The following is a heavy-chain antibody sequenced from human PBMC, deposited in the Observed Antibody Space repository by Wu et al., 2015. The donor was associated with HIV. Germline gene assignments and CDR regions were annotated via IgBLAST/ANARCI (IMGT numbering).Heavy chain of an antibody. D-gene: IGHD3-10*01. CDR3: ARRRGIYSTGYYFDL. V-gene: IGHV4-4*07. CDR2: IYETGSA. CDR1: GVSTRSHY. Sequence: QVQLQESGPRLVKPSETLSLTCSVSGVSTRSHYWSWIRQSAGKGLEWIGRIYETGSANYNPSLKSRFTMSVDPSKNQFSLRLTSVTAADTAIYYCARRRGIYSTGYYFDLWGQGILVIVSS. J-gene: IGHJ4*02.